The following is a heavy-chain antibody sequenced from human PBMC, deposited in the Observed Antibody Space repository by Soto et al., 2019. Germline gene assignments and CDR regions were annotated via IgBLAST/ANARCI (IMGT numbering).Heavy chain of an antibody. CDR1: GGTFSSYT. CDR2: IIPILGIA. V-gene: IGHV1-69*08. D-gene: IGHD3-10*01. CDR3: ARDVPRGYGSGSYYNQYPLC. Sequence: QVQLVQSGAEVKKPGSSVKVSCKASGGTFSSYTISWVRQAPGQGLEWMGRIIPILGIANYAQKFQGRVRITADKSTSTAYMELSSLRSEDTAVYYCARDVPRGYGSGSYYNQYPLCWGQGTLVTVSS. J-gene: IGHJ4*02.